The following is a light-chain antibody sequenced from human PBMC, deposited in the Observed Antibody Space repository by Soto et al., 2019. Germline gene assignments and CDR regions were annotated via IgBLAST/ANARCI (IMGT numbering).Light chain of an antibody. J-gene: IGLJ3*02. CDR3: SSYTIRKTWV. CDR1: STDVGGYIY. V-gene: IGLV2-14*01. Sequence: QSALTQPASVSGSPGQSITISCTGTSTDVGGYIYVSWYQQHPGKAPKLMIYEGSSRPSGVSNRFSGSESGNTASLTISGLQAEDEADYYCSSYTIRKTWVFGGGTKVTVL. CDR2: EGS.